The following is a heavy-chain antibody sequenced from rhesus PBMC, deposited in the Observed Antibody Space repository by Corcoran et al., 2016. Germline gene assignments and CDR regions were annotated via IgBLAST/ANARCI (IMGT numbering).Heavy chain of an antibody. CDR2: IGGSSGST. V-gene: IGHV4-165*01. CDR3: AREGSKVVDHAFDF. CDR1: GGSLSGSW. Sequence: QVQLQASGPGLVKPSATLSLTCAVSGGSLSGSWGGWSRQPPGTGLEWVGYIGGSSGSTEYNPALKSRVTISTDTSKNQFSLKRSSVTAADTAVYYCAREGSKVVDHAFDFWGQGLRVTVSS. J-gene: IGHJ3*01. D-gene: IGHD3-16*01.